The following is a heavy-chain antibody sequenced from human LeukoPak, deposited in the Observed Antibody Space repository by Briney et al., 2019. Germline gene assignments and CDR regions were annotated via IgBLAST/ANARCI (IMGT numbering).Heavy chain of an antibody. V-gene: IGHV4-31*03. J-gene: IGHJ4*02. CDR1: GRSVSSDEYY. Sequence: NPSQTLSLTCSVSGRSVSSDEYYWRWVRQHPGKGLEWIGYVYYSGSSYYIPSLESRVTMSVEVSKNQFSLELRSVTAADTAVYYCARVKVLRFLEWFLDFWGQGALVTVSS. CDR3: ARVKVLRFLEWFLDF. CDR2: VYYSGSS. D-gene: IGHD3-3*01.